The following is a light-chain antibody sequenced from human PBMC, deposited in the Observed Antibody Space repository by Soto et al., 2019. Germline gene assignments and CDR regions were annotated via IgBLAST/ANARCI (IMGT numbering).Light chain of an antibody. CDR3: QVWNVHRDHPGVV. V-gene: IGLV3-21*02. Sequence: SYELTQSPSVSVAPGQTAAITCGGDNIGAKSVHWYQQRPGQAPVLVVYEDSDRPSGIPERFSGSNSGNAATLTIRRVEAGDEADYYCQVWNVHRDHPGVVFGGGTKLTVL. CDR1: NIGAKS. J-gene: IGLJ2*01. CDR2: EDS.